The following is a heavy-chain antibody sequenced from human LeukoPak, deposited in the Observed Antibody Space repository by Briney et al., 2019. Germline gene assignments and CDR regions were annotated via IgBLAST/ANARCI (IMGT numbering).Heavy chain of an antibody. Sequence: GGSLRLSCAASGFTFSSYGMHWVRQAPGKGPEWVAFIRYDGSNKYYADSVKGRFTISRDNSKNTLYLQMNSLRAEDTAVYYCARDSIAAAGFEYFRHWGQGTLVTVSS. CDR3: ARDSIAAAGFEYFRH. V-gene: IGHV3-30*02. CDR1: GFTFSSYG. CDR2: IRYDGSNK. D-gene: IGHD6-13*01. J-gene: IGHJ1*01.